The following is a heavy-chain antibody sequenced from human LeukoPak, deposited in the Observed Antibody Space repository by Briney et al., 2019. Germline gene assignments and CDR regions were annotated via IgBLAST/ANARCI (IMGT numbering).Heavy chain of an antibody. CDR3: ARDSYSSSSRYYYYYYMDV. CDR2: IKRDGSEK. Sequence: GGSLRLSCAASGFTFSSYWMSWVRQAPGKGLEWVANIKRDGSEKYYVDSVKGRFTISRDNAKNSLYLQMNSLRAEDTAVYYCARDSYSSSSRYYYYYYMDVWGKGTTVTVSS. J-gene: IGHJ6*03. V-gene: IGHV3-7*01. CDR1: GFTFSSYW. D-gene: IGHD6-6*01.